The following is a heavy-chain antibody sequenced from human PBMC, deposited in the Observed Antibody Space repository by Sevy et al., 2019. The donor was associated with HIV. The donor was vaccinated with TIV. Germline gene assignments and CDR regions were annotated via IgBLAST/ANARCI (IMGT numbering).Heavy chain of an antibody. D-gene: IGHD3-10*01. V-gene: IGHV3-30*02. Sequence: GGSPRLSCAASGFTFSSYGMHWVRQAPGKGLEWVAFIRYDGSNKYYADSVKGRFTISRDNSKNTLYLQMNSLRAEDTAVYYCAKDFATSHGSGSYFDYWGQGTLVTVSS. CDR1: GFTFSSYG. CDR3: AKDFATSHGSGSYFDY. CDR2: IRYDGSNK. J-gene: IGHJ4*02.